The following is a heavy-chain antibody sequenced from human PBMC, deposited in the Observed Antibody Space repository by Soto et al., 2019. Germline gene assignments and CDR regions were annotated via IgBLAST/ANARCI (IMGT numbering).Heavy chain of an antibody. J-gene: IGHJ4*02. CDR3: VKDLGCSGGSCYSIFDY. D-gene: IGHD2-15*01. CDR1: GFPFSSYA. Sequence: GGSLRLSCSASGFPFSSYAMHWVRQAPGKGLEYVSAISSNGGSTYYADSVKGRFTISRDNSKNTLYLQMSSLRAEDTAVYYCVKDLGCSGGSCYSIFDYWGQGTLVTVSS. V-gene: IGHV3-64D*08. CDR2: ISSNGGST.